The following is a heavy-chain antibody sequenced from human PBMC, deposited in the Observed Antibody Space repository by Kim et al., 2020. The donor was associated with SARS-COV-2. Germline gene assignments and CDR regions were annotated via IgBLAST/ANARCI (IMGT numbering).Heavy chain of an antibody. Sequence: NSNPSLKSRVTISVDTSKNQSSLELSSVTAADTAVYYCASVSSGWAYFDYWGQGTLVTVSS. J-gene: IGHJ4*02. V-gene: IGHV4-4*09. CDR3: ASVSSGWAYFDY. D-gene: IGHD6-19*01.